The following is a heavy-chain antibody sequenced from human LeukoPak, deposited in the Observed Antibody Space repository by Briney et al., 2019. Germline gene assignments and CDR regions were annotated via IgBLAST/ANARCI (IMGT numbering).Heavy chain of an antibody. CDR1: GFTFSSHS. J-gene: IGHJ4*02. CDR2: ISSSSSYI. D-gene: IGHD3-10*01. V-gene: IGHV3-21*01. CDR3: ARDLRGVVRGVQSDY. Sequence: PGGSLRLSCAASGFTFSSHSMNWVRQAPGKGLEWVSSISSSSSYIYYADSVKGRFTISRDNAKNSLYLQMNSLRAEDTAVYYCARDLRGVVRGVQSDYWGQGTLVTVSS.